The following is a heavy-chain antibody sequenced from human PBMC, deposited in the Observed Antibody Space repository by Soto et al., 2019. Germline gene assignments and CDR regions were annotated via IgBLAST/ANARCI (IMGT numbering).Heavy chain of an antibody. CDR2: ISSSGSTI. CDR3: ARDQVIRGSNY. D-gene: IGHD3-22*01. J-gene: IGHJ4*02. CDR1: GFTFSSYE. V-gene: IGHV3-48*03. Sequence: GGSLRLSCAASGFTFSSYEMNWVRQAPGKGLEWVSYISSSGSTIYYADSVKGRFTISRDNAKNSLYLQMNSLRAEDTAVYYCARDQVIRGSNYWGQGTLVTVSS.